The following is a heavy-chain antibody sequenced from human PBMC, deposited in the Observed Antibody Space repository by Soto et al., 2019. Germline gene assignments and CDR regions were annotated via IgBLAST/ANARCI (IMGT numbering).Heavy chain of an antibody. CDR1: GFTFSTYG. J-gene: IGHJ6*01. D-gene: IGHD6-13*01. Sequence: PGGSLRLSCAASGFTFSTYGMHWVRQAPGNGLEWVAVIWYDGSKIYYADSVKGRFTISRDNSKSTLYLQMNSLRAEDTAVYYCARPLEQHQLGFGMDVWGQGSPVTVSS. V-gene: IGHV3-33*01. CDR2: IWYDGSKI. CDR3: ARPLEQHQLGFGMDV.